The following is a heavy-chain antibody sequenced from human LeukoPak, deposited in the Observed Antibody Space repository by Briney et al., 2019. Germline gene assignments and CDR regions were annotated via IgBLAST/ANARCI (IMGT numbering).Heavy chain of an antibody. CDR3: ARAKDHYYGMDV. CDR2: ISSSSSYI. V-gene: IGHV3-21*01. Sequence: GGSLRLSCAASGFTFSSYSMNWVRQAPGKGLEWVSSISSSSSYIYYADSVKGRFTISRDNAKNSLYLQMNSLRAEDTAVYYCARAKDHYYGMDVWGQGTTVIVSS. J-gene: IGHJ6*02. CDR1: GFTFSSYS.